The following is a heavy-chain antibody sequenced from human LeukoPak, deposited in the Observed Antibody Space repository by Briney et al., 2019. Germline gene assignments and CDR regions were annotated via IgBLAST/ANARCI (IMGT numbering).Heavy chain of an antibody. Sequence: PGGSLRLSCAASGFTFSSYGMSWDRQAPGKGLEWVSSISGSGGNTYYADSVKGRFTISRDNSKSTVYLQMNSLRADDTAVYHCAKTNGYYDYWGQGTLVTVSS. V-gene: IGHV3-23*01. J-gene: IGHJ4*02. CDR3: AKTNGYYDY. CDR1: GFTFSSYG. CDR2: ISGSGGNT. D-gene: IGHD3-22*01.